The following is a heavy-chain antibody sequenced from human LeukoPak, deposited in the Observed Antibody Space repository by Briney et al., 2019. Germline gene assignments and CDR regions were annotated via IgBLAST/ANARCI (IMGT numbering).Heavy chain of an antibody. D-gene: IGHD4-17*01. Sequence: GGSLRLSCAASAFTFSTYGMHWVRQAPGKGLEWVAFIRYDGSNKYYADSVKGRFTISRDNSKNTLYLQMNSLRAEDTAVHYCAKYYGDYYYYYNMDVWGKGTTVTVSS. CDR1: AFTFSTYG. CDR3: AKYYGDYYYYYNMDV. CDR2: IRYDGSNK. J-gene: IGHJ6*03. V-gene: IGHV3-30*02.